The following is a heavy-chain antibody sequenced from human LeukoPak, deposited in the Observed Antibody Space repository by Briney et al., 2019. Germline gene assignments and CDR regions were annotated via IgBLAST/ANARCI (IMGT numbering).Heavy chain of an antibody. CDR3: AAGGHYYDSSGYYYFQD. CDR1: SHSLSTVDYS. V-gene: IGHV4-30-4*01. D-gene: IGHD3-22*01. Sequence: SETLSLTCTVSSHSLSTVDYSWSWGRQPPRKSLEWIGYIYKRGTSPNPSLTRRVAISVYTSKNQFSLKLTSVTAADTAVYYCAAGGHYYDSSGYYYFQDWGQGSLVTVSS. CDR2: IYKRGT. J-gene: IGHJ4*02.